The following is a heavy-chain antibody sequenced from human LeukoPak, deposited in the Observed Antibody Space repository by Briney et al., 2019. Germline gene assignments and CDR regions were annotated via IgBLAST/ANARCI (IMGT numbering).Heavy chain of an antibody. D-gene: IGHD1-26*01. V-gene: IGHV3-21*04. CDR2: ISSSSNI. CDR1: EFTFSSYS. CDR3: SRVTYWGIVAY. J-gene: IGHJ4*02. Sequence: GGSLRLSCAASEFTFSSYSMNWVRQAPGKGLEWVSSISSSSNIYYADSVKGRFAISRDNSKNALYLQLSSLRGEDTAVYYCSRVTYWGIVAYWGQGTLVAVSS.